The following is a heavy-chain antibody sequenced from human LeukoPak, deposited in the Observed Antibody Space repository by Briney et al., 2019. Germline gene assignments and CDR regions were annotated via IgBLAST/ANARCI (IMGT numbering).Heavy chain of an antibody. CDR2: IYPVDSDT. CDR1: GSSLTRYW. J-gene: IGHJ4*02. D-gene: IGHD6-19*01. CDR3: ARHPQTYTSGWYLWDY. Sequence: GASLQISCKGSGSSLTRYWIGWVRPLPGKGLEWMGIIYPVDSDTRYSPSFQGQVTISADKSTNTAYLQWSSLKASDTAMYYCARHPQTYTSGWYLWDYWGQGTLVTVSS. V-gene: IGHV5-51*01.